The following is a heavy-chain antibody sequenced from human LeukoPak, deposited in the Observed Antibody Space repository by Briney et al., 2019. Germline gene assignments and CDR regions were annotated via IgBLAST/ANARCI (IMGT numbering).Heavy chain of an antibody. CDR1: GGSISSYY. D-gene: IGHD6-13*01. J-gene: IGHJ4*02. CDR2: IYYSGST. Sequence: SETLSLTCTVSGGSISSYYWSWIRQPPGKGLEWLGYIYYSGSTNYNPSLKSRVTISVDTSKNQFSLKLSSVTAADTAVYYCARGDGPSSWYGTGCLDYWGQGTLVTVSS. V-gene: IGHV4-59*01. CDR3: ARGDGPSSWYGTGCLDY.